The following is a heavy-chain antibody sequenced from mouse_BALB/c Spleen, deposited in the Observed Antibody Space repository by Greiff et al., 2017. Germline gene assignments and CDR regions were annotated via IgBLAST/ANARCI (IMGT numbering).Heavy chain of an antibody. CDR3: ARGGKGFAY. J-gene: IGHJ3*01. CDR2: ISSGSSTT. CDR1: GFTFSSFG. Sequence: EVQLVESGGGLVQPGGSRKLSCAASGFTFSSFGMYWVRQAPEKGLEWVAYISSGSSTTYYADTVKGRFTISRDNPKNTLFLQMTSLRSEDTAMYYCARGGKGFAYWGQGTLVTVSA. V-gene: IGHV5-17*02. D-gene: IGHD1-1*01.